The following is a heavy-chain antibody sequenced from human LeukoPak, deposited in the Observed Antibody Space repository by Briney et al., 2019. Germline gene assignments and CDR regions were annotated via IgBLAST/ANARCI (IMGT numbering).Heavy chain of an antibody. D-gene: IGHD3-3*01. J-gene: IGHJ6*02. CDR1: GFTVSNNY. CDR2: IYSGNRT. V-gene: IGHV3-66*04. CDR3: ARLTSGNGLDV. Sequence: GGSRRLSCAASGFTVSNNYMTWVRQAPGKGLEWVSVIYSGNRTKYADSVKGRFIISRDNSKNTLLFQMNSLRAEDTAVYYCARLTSGNGLDVWGQGTTVTVS.